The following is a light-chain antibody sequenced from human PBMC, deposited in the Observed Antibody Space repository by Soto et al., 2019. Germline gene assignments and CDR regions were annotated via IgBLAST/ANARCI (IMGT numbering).Light chain of an antibody. CDR3: SSYTTRNTEV. V-gene: IGLV2-18*02. J-gene: IGLJ1*01. Sequence: QSALIQPPSVSGSPGQSVTISCTGTSSDVGSYDYVSWYQQHPGTVPKPMIYNVNTQPSGVPDRFSGSKSGNTASMTISGLQAEDEADYYCSSYTTRNTEVFGTGTKVTVL. CDR2: NVN. CDR1: SSDVGSYDY.